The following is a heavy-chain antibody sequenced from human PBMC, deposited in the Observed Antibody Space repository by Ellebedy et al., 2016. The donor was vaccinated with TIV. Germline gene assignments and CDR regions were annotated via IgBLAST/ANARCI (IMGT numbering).Heavy chain of an antibody. D-gene: IGHD3-22*01. J-gene: IGHJ4*02. CDR3: AKGSSSGFNYDRVGFQY. V-gene: IGHV3-23*01. CDR2: ISGDGVNT. Sequence: GESLKISCAASGFTFGSFAMHWVRQAPGKGLEWLSVISGDGVNTYSAASVKGRFTITRDNFKNTLFLQVNRLRAEATAVYDCAKGSSSGFNYDRVGFQYWGQGTLVTVSS. CDR1: GFTFGSFA.